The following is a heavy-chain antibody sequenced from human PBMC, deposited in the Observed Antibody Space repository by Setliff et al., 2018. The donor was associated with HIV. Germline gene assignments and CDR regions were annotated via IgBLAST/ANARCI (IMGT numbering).Heavy chain of an antibody. CDR1: GFTFANAW. J-gene: IGHJ4*02. CDR3: TTDPDYGYP. CDR2: IQTKIERDKT. Sequence: GGSLRLSCAASGFTFANAWMNWVRQAPGKGLEWVGRIQTKIERDKTDYAAPFKGRFTISRYDSRNTLFLQMNSPKIEDTAVYYCTTDPDYGYPWGQGTLVTVSS. D-gene: IGHD4-17*01. V-gene: IGHV3-15*01.